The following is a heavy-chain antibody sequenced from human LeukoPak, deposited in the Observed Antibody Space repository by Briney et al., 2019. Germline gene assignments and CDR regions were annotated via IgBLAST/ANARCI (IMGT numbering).Heavy chain of an antibody. V-gene: IGHV4-59*08. CDR3: ARLPVIYCGGDCSMYYFDY. CDR1: GGSISSYY. J-gene: IGHJ4*02. Sequence: SETLSLTCTVSGGSISSYYLSWIRQPPGKGLEWIGYIYYSGSTYYNPSLKSRVTISVDTSKNQFSLKLSSVTAADTAVYYCARLPVIYCGGDCSMYYFDYWGQGTLVTVSS. D-gene: IGHD2-21*02. CDR2: IYYSGST.